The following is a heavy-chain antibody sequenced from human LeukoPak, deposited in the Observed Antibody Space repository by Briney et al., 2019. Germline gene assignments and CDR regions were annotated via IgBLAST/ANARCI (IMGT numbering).Heavy chain of an antibody. D-gene: IGHD3-10*01. J-gene: IGHJ4*02. V-gene: IGHV3-48*03. CDR1: GFSFSSYE. Sequence: GGSLRLSCAASGFSFSSYEMNWVRQAPGKGLEWVSYISSSGRTIYYADSVKGRFTISRDNAKGSLYLQMNSLRAEDTAVFYCARGRELLLNWGQGTLVTVPS. CDR2: ISSSGRTI. CDR3: ARGRELLLN.